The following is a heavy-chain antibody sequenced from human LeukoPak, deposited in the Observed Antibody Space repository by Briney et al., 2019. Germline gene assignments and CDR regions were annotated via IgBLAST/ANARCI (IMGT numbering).Heavy chain of an antibody. CDR1: GGSISSGGYY. V-gene: IGHV4-31*03. CDR3: ASYYDSSGYYDPPWFDP. Sequence: PSQTLSLTCTVSGGSISSGGYYWSWIRQHPGKGLEWIGYIYYSGSTYYNPSLKSRVTISVDTSKNQFSLKLSSVTAADTAVYYCASYYDSSGYYDPPWFDPWGQGTLVTVSS. J-gene: IGHJ5*02. D-gene: IGHD3-22*01. CDR2: IYYSGST.